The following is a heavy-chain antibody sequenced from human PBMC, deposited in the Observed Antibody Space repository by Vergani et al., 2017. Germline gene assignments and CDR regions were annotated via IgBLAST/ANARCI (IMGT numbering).Heavy chain of an antibody. D-gene: IGHD6-19*01. J-gene: IGHJ6*02. CDR3: AREAQWLVEEGYYYGMDV. CDR1: GFTFSSYS. V-gene: IGHV3-21*01. Sequence: EVQLVESGGGLVKPGGSLRLSCAASGFTFSSYSMNSVRQAPGKGLEWVSSISSSSSYIYYADSVKGRFTISRDNAKNSLYLQMNSLRAEDTAVYYCAREAQWLVEEGYYYGMDVWGQGTTVTVSS. CDR2: ISSSSSYI.